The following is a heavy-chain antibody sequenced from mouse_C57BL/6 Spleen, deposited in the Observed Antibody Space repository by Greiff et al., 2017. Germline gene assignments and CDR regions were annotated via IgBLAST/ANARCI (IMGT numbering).Heavy chain of an antibody. CDR3: AREGGNFYAMDY. Sequence: VQLQQSGAELARPGASVKMSCKASGYTFTSYTMHWVKQRPGQGLEWIGYINPSSGYTKYNQKFQDKATLTADKSSSTAYMQLSSLTSEDSAVYYCAREGGNFYAMDYWGQGTSVTVSS. J-gene: IGHJ4*01. CDR1: GYTFTSYT. CDR2: INPSSGYT. D-gene: IGHD2-1*01. V-gene: IGHV1-4*01.